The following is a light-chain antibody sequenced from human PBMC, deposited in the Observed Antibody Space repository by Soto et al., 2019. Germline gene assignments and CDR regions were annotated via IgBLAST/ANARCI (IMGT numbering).Light chain of an antibody. CDR1: QSVSSSY. J-gene: IGKJ1*01. V-gene: IGKV3D-20*02. CDR2: DAS. Sequence: EIVLTQSPGTLSLSPGERATLSCSASQSVSSSYLAWYQQKPGQAPRLLIYDASNRATGIPARFSGSGSATDFTLTISSLEPEDFAVYYCQQRSNWPLRTFGQGTKVDIK. CDR3: QQRSNWPLRT.